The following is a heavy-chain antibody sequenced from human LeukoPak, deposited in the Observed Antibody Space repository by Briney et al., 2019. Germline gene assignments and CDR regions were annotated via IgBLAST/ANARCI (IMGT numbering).Heavy chain of an antibody. CDR2: IYHSGST. D-gene: IGHD3-22*01. CDR3: ARVGDYYDSSGYYQIPYFDY. Sequence: PSETLSLTCAVSGGSISSSNWWSWVRQPPGKGLEWIGEIYHSGSTNYNSSLKSRVTISVDKSKNQFSLKLSSVTAADTAVYYCARVGDYYDSSGYYQIPYFDYWGQGTLVTVSS. J-gene: IGHJ4*02. V-gene: IGHV4-4*02. CDR1: GGSISSSNW.